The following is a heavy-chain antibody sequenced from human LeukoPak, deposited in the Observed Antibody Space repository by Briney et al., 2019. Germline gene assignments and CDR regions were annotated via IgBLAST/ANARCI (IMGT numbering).Heavy chain of an antibody. CDR2: ISGGGGST. CDR3: AKGGKWDVTPFDY. Sequence: GGSLRLSCVASGFSFNDYSMNWVRQAPGKGLEWVSTISGGGGSTYYTDSVKGRFTISRDNSKNTLYLQVNSLRAEDTAVYYCAKGGKWDVTPFDYWGQGTLVTVSS. CDR1: GFSFNDYS. D-gene: IGHD1-26*01. J-gene: IGHJ4*02. V-gene: IGHV3-23*01.